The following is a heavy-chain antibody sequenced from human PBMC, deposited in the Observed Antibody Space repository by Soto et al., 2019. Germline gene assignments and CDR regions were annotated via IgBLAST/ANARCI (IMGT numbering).Heavy chain of an antibody. CDR2: ISAYNGNT. D-gene: IGHD4-17*01. Sequence: ASVKVSCKASGYTFTSYGISWVRQAPGQGLEWMGWISAYNGNTNYAQKLQGRVTMTTDTSTSTAYMELRSLRSDDTAVYYCARGSPTTTVTTSYYYGMDVWGQGTTVTVSS. CDR3: ARGSPTTTVTTSYYYGMDV. V-gene: IGHV1-18*01. J-gene: IGHJ6*02. CDR1: GYTFTSYG.